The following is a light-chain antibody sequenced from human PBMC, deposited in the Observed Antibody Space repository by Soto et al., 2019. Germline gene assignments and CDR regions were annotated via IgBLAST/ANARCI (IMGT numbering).Light chain of an antibody. J-gene: IGLJ1*01. CDR2: DVS. CDR1: SSDVDGYEY. CDR3: SSDTISSPYV. Sequence: QSALTQPASVSGSPGQSITISCTGTSSDVDGYEYVSWYQQHPGKAPKLMIYDVSNRPSGVSNRFSGSKSGNTASLTISGLQAEDEADYYCSSDTISSPYVFGTGTKLTVL. V-gene: IGLV2-14*01.